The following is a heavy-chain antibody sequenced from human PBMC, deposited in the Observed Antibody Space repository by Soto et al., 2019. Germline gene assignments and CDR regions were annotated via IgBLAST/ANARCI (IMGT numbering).Heavy chain of an antibody. CDR1: GGTFSSYA. CDR3: ARDYYDSSGYPGAFDY. J-gene: IGHJ4*02. CDR2: IIPIFGTA. V-gene: IGHV1-69*13. D-gene: IGHD3-22*01. Sequence: GASVKVSCKASGGTFSSYAISWVRQAPGQGLEWMGGIIPIFGTANYAQKFQGRVTITADESTSTAYMELSSLRSEDTAVYYCARDYYDSSGYPGAFDYWGQGTLVTSPQ.